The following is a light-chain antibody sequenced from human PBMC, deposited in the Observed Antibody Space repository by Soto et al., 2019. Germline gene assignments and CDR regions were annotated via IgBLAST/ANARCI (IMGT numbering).Light chain of an antibody. CDR1: QSISSW. CDR3: QQYNNWPLT. J-gene: IGKJ4*01. V-gene: IGKV1-5*01. Sequence: DIQMTQSPSTLSASVGDSVTITCRASQSISSWLAWYQQRPGKAPKVLIYDASSLQSGVPSRFSGSGSGTEFTLTISSLQPDDFATYYCQQYNNWPLTFGGGTKVEIK. CDR2: DAS.